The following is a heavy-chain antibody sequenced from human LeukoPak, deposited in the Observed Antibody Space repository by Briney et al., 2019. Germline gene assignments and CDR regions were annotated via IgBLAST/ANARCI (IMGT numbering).Heavy chain of an antibody. V-gene: IGHV4-59*01. CDR2: IYYSGST. CDR1: GGSISSYY. CDR3: ARANYYDSSGYSYYFDY. Sequence: SETLSLTCTVSGGSISSYYWSWIRQPPGKGLEWIGYIYYSGSTNYNPSLKSRVTISVDTSKNQFSLKLSSVTAVDTAVYYCARANYYDSSGYSYYFDYWGQGTLVTVSS. J-gene: IGHJ4*02. D-gene: IGHD3-22*01.